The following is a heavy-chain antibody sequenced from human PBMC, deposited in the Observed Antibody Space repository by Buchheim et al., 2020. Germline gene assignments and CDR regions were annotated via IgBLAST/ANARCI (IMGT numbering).Heavy chain of an antibody. CDR2: ISYDGSNK. CDR3: ARVFWYFDY. V-gene: IGHV3-30*04. D-gene: IGHD3-9*01. J-gene: IGHJ4*02. Sequence: QVQLVESGGGVVQPGRSLRLSCAASGFTFSSYAMHWVRQAPGKGLEWVAGISYDGSNKYYADSVKGRFTISRGNSKNTLYLQMNSLRAEDTAVYYCARVFWYFDYWGQGTL. CDR1: GFTFSSYA.